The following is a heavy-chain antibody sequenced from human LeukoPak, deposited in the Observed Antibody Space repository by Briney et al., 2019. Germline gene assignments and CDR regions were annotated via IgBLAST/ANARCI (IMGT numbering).Heavy chain of an antibody. Sequence: SETLSLTCAVYGGSLSGYYWSWIRQPPGKGLEWIGEINHSGSTNYNPSLKSRVTISVDTSKNQFSLKLSSVTAADTAVYYCARVLTGGYSYGYYYYYGMDVWGQGTTVTVSS. D-gene: IGHD5-18*01. CDR2: INHSGST. V-gene: IGHV4-34*01. CDR3: ARVLTGGYSYGYYYYYGMDV. CDR1: GGSLSGYY. J-gene: IGHJ6*02.